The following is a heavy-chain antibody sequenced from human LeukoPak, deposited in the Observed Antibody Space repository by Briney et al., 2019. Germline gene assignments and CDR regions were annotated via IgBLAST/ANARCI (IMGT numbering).Heavy chain of an antibody. J-gene: IGHJ4*02. Sequence: GGSLRLSCAASGFTFSDYAMTWVRQGPGEGVEWVASITESGAKTYYADSVKGRFTISRDNSKNTLHLQMTSLRTEDTAVYYCAKDSAVAAPDYWGQGTLVIVSS. D-gene: IGHD6-19*01. CDR1: GFTFSDYA. V-gene: IGHV3-23*01. CDR2: ITESGAKT. CDR3: AKDSAVAAPDY.